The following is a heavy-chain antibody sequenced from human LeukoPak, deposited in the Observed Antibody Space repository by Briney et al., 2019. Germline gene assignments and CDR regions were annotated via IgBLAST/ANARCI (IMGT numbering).Heavy chain of an antibody. J-gene: IGHJ3*02. CDR3: ARSGEMAYAFDI. CDR1: GGSISSYY. V-gene: IGHV4-59*08. D-gene: IGHD5-24*01. CDR2: IYYSGST. Sequence: SETLSLTCTVSGGSISSYYWSWIRQPPGKGLEWIGYIYYSGSTNYNPSLKSRVTISVDTSKNQFSLKLSSVTAADTAVYYCARSGEMAYAFDIWGQGTMVTVAS.